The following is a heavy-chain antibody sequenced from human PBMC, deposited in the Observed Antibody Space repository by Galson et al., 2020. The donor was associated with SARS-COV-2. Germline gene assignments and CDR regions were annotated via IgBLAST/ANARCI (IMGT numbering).Heavy chain of an antibody. Sequence: TLSLTCAISGDNVSSNRAAWNWIRQSPSRGLEWLGRTYYRSKWNNDYAVSMKGRLIINADTSENQFSLQLDSVTPEDTAVYYCARDPSDWTFFDYWGQGTLVTVSS. CDR2: TYYRSKWNN. J-gene: IGHJ4*02. CDR1: GDNVSSNRAA. CDR3: ARDPSDWTFFDY. D-gene: IGHD1-1*01. V-gene: IGHV6-1*01.